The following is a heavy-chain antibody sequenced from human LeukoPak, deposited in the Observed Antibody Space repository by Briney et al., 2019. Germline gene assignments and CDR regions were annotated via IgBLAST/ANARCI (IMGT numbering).Heavy chain of an antibody. J-gene: IGHJ6*03. CDR1: GYTFTSYD. CDR3: ARGPTRSHRRYYYYMDV. Sequence: ASVKASCKASGYTFTSYDINWVRQATGQGLEWMGWMNPNSGNTGYAQKFQGRVTMTRNTSISTAYMELSSLRSEDTAVYYCARGPTRSHRRYYYYMDVWGKGTTVTISS. D-gene: IGHD1-1*01. CDR2: MNPNSGNT. V-gene: IGHV1-8*01.